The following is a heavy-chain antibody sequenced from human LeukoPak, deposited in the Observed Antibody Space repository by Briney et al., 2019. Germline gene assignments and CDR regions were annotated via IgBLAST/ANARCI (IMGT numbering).Heavy chain of an antibody. J-gene: IGHJ4*02. V-gene: IGHV3-23*01. D-gene: IGHD3-22*01. CDR3: AKKTPGNYPYDY. CDR1: GFTFSSSA. CDR2: SGTGGDT. Sequence: GGSLRLSCAASGFTFSSSAMNWVRQAPGKGLECVSASGTGGDTYYADSVKGRFTISIDNSNNTLYLQMTSLRAEDTAVYYCAKKTPGNYPYDYWGQGTLVTVSP.